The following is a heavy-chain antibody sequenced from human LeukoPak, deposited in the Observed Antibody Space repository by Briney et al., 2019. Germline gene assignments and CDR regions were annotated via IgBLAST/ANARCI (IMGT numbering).Heavy chain of an antibody. CDR3: AKAPPELRCFDWLLPDYYYYGMDV. J-gene: IGHJ6*02. V-gene: IGHV3-30-3*01. CDR1: GFTFSSYA. CDR2: ISYGGSSK. D-gene: IGHD3-9*01. Sequence: GGSLRLSCAASGFTFSSYAMHWVRQAPGKGLEWVAVISYGGSSKYYADSVKGRFTISRDNSKSTLYLQMNSLRAEDTAVYYCAKAPPELRCFDWLLPDYYYYGMDVWGQGTTVTVSS.